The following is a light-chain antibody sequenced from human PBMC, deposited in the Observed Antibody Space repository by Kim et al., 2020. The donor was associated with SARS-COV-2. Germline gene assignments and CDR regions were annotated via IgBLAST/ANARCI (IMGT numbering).Light chain of an antibody. CDR1: ESVSSNC. Sequence: LSPGERATPSCRASESVSSNCVAWQQQKPGQAPRLLIYGTSYRAPGIPDRFSGSGSGTDYTLTISRLEPEDFAVYYCEQYDSSITFGQGTRLEIK. CDR3: EQYDSSIT. J-gene: IGKJ5*01. V-gene: IGKV3-20*01. CDR2: GTS.